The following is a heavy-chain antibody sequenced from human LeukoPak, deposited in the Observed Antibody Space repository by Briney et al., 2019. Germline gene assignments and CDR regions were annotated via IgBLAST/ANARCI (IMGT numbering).Heavy chain of an antibody. CDR1: GGTFSSYA. D-gene: IGHD2-15*01. CDR3: AREGGPRVAIDY. Sequence: SVKVSCKASGGTFSSYAISWVRQAPGQGLEWMGGIIPIFGTANYAQTFQGRVTITSDESASTPYMELSGLRSEDTAVYYGAREGGPRVAIDYWGQGTLVTVSS. CDR2: IIPIFGTA. V-gene: IGHV1-69*13. J-gene: IGHJ4*02.